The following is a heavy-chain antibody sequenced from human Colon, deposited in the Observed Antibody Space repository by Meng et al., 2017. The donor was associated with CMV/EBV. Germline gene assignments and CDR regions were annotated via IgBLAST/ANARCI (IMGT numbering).Heavy chain of an antibody. J-gene: IGHJ5*02. D-gene: IGHD3-3*01. V-gene: IGHV4-34*01. CDR1: GVSLSGYH. Sequence: SETLSLTCAVSGVSLSGYHWSWIRQAPGKELEWVGDINHNGITKYNPSLKSPLTISVDMSETEFSLRLSSVTAADTAVYYCARQIWSGSLYNWFDPWGQGTLVTVSS. CDR2: INHNGIT. CDR3: ARQIWSGSLYNWFDP.